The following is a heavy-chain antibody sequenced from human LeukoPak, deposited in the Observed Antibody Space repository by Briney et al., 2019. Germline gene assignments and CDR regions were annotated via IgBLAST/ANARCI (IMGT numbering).Heavy chain of an antibody. CDR1: GYSFTSYG. Sequence: GESLKISCKGSGYSFTSYGISWVRQAPGQGLEWMGWISAYNGNTNYAQKLQGRVTMTTDTSTSTAYMELRSLRSDDTAVYYCARDTGDYDILTGYSSWGQGTLVTVSS. V-gene: IGHV1-18*01. D-gene: IGHD3-9*01. CDR2: ISAYNGNT. CDR3: ARDTGDYDILTGYSS. J-gene: IGHJ4*02.